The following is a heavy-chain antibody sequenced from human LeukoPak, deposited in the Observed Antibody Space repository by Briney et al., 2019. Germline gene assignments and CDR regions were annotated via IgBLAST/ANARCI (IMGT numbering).Heavy chain of an antibody. D-gene: IGHD2-15*01. V-gene: IGHV4-39*01. J-gene: IGHJ4*02. Sequence: SETLSLTCTVSGGSISSRSYYWGWIRQPPGKGLECIGSIYYSGSTYYNPSLKSRVTISVDTSKNQFSLKLSSVTAAEMAMYYCARLPLEYCSGGSCYSGYFDYWGQGTLVTVSS. CDR3: ARLPLEYCSGGSCYSGYFDY. CDR2: IYYSGST. CDR1: GGSISSRSYY.